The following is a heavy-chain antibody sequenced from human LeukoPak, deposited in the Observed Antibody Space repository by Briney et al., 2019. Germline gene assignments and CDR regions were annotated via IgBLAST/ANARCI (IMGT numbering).Heavy chain of an antibody. V-gene: IGHV4-34*01. CDR3: ARDQLYENYYGSGSYSRPIDY. J-gene: IGHJ4*02. Sequence: SETLSLTCAVYGGSFSGYYWSWIRQPPGKGLEWIGEINHSGRTNYNPSLKSRVTISVDTSKNQFSLKLSSVTAADTAVYYCARDQLYENYYGSGSYSRPIDYWGQGTLVTVSS. D-gene: IGHD3-10*01. CDR1: GGSFSGYY. CDR2: INHSGRT.